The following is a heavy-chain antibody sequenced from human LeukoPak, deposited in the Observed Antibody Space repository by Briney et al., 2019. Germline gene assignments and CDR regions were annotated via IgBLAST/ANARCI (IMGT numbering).Heavy chain of an antibody. CDR2: YRFDGND. J-gene: IGHJ4*02. V-gene: IGHV4-39*07. D-gene: IGHD3-9*01. CDR3: VRDPRGRYEDWYDD. Sequence: SETLSLTCTVSGAFITRDTYYWARLRQSPGKGLDWIVSYRFDGNDYYNPSLRSRVAMSVDPSKSQFSLRVNSVTAADTGMYYCVRDPRGRYEDWYDDWGQRTLLTV. CDR1: GAFITRDTYY.